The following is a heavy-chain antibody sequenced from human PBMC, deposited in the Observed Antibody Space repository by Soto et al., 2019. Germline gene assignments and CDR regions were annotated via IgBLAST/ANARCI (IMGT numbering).Heavy chain of an antibody. CDR3: ARVYSSSSGRALDY. D-gene: IGHD6-6*01. V-gene: IGHV3-7*01. J-gene: IGHJ4*02. CDR2: IKQDGSEK. CDR1: GLTFSSYA. Sequence: PGGSLRLSCAASGLTFSSYAVSWVRQAPGKGLEWVANIKQDGSEKNYVDSVKGRFTISRDNAQNSLYLQMNSLRVEDTATYYCARVYSSSSGRALDYWGQGTLVTVSS.